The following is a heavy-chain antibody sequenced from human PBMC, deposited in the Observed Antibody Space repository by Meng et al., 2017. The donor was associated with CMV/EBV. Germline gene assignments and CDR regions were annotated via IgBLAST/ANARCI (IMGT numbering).Heavy chain of an antibody. J-gene: IGHJ6*02. Sequence: GESLKISCAASGFTFSSYSMNWVRQAPGKGLEWVSYISSSSSTIYYADSVKGRFTISRDNAKNSLYLQMNSLRAEDTAVYYCAREDIVVVPAASYYGMDVWGQGTTVTV. D-gene: IGHD2-2*01. CDR3: AREDIVVVPAASYYGMDV. V-gene: IGHV3-48*04. CDR1: GFTFSSYS. CDR2: ISSSSSTI.